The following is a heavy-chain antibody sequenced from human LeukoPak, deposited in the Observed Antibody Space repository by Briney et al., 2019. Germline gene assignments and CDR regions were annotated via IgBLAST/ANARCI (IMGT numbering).Heavy chain of an antibody. J-gene: IGHJ4*02. CDR3: AKVYRGREVDY. CDR2: ISGSGGST. D-gene: IGHD1-14*01. CDR1: GFTFSSYA. V-gene: IGHV3-23*01. Sequence: GGTLRLSCAASGFTFSSYAMNWVRQAPGKGLEWVSAISGSGGSTYYADSVKGRFTISRDNSKNTLYLQMNSLRAEDTAVYYCAKVYRGREVDYWGQGTLVTVSS.